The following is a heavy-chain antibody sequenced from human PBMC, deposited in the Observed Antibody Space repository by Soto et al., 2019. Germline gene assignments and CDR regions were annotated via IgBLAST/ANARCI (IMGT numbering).Heavy chain of an antibody. Sequence: GASVKVSCKTSGYTFSNYGITWVRQAPGQPLEWLGWISLYSDGANYAQKFQGRVSMTTDTSTTTAYMELRSLRSDDTAVYYCARVVPGAEAWFGPWGQGTLVTVSS. CDR2: ISLYSDGA. J-gene: IGHJ5*02. CDR1: GYTFSNYG. V-gene: IGHV1-18*01. D-gene: IGHD2-2*01. CDR3: ARVVPGAEAWFGP.